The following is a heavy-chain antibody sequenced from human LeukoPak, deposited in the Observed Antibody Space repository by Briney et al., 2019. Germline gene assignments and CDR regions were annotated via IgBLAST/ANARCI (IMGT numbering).Heavy chain of an antibody. Sequence: GGSLRLSCVASEFTFSDYTMNWVRQAPGKGMKGVASISSRSSFIYYADSVRGRFTISRDNASNSVYLQMDSLRAEDTAVYFCARDWARTGYCSSANCPDAFDLWGQGTMVTVSS. V-gene: IGHV3-21*01. D-gene: IGHD2-2*01. J-gene: IGHJ3*01. CDR2: ISSRSSFI. CDR3: ARDWARTGYCSSANCPDAFDL. CDR1: EFTFSDYT.